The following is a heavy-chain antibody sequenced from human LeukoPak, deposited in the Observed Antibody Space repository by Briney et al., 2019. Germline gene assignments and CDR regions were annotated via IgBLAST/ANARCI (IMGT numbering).Heavy chain of an antibody. V-gene: IGHV3-74*01. J-gene: IGHJ4*02. D-gene: IGHD3-16*01. Sequence: GGSLRLSCVGSGFTISNYWMHWVRQAPGQGLVWVSRIVNDGSTTYADSVKGRFTISRDNAKNTLYLQMNSLRADDTAVYFCVRDNGGEHSWGQGALVTVSS. CDR3: VRDNGGEHS. CDR2: IVNDGSTT. CDR1: GFTISNYW.